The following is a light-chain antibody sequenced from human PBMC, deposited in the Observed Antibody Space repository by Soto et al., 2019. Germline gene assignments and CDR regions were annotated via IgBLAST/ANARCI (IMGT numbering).Light chain of an antibody. CDR2: AAS. Sequence: EIVLTQSPGTLSLSPGERATLSCRASQSVRRDFLAWYQQIAGQAPRLLIYAASSRATGIPDRFSGSGSVTASTLTSTRLEPEDFAVYYCHQYGDFVYTFGRGPKLEI. CDR1: QSVRRDF. V-gene: IGKV3-20*01. CDR3: HQYGDFVYT. J-gene: IGKJ2*01.